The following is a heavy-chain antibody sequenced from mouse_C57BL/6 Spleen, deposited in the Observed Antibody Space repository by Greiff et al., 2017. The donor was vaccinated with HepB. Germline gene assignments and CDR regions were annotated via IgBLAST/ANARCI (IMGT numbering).Heavy chain of an antibody. V-gene: IGHV1-54*01. Sequence: VQVVESGAELVRPGTSVKVSCKASGYAFTNYLIEWVKQRPGQGLEWIGVINPGSGGTDYNEKFKGKATLTADKSSSTAYMQLSSLTSEDSAVYFCARSGGAYYDWGQGTLVTVSA. CDR3: ARSGGAYYD. J-gene: IGHJ3*01. CDR1: GYAFTNYL. D-gene: IGHD1-1*01. CDR2: INPGSGGT.